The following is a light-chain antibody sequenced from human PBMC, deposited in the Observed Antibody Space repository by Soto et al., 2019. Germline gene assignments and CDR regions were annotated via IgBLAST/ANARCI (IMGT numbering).Light chain of an antibody. CDR3: QAWDGSSYV. V-gene: IGLV3-1*01. Sequence: SYELTQPPSVSVSPGQTASITCSGYKLGDKYIYWYKQVPGQSPVLVVYQDAKRPSGVPERFSGSNSGNTATLTISGTQALDEADYYCQAWDGSSYVFGTGTKVTVL. CDR1: KLGDKY. J-gene: IGLJ1*01. CDR2: QDA.